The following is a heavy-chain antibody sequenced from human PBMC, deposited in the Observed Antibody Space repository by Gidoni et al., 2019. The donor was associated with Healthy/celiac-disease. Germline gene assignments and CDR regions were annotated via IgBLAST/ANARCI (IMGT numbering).Heavy chain of an antibody. J-gene: IGHJ3*02. CDR2: INHSGST. CDR1: GGSFSGYY. CDR3: ARRTRYCSGGSCYPDKAFDI. Sequence: QVQLQQWGAGLLKPSETLSLTCAVYGGSFSGYYWSWIRQPPGKGLEWIGEINHSGSTNYNPSLKSRVTISVDTSKSQFSLKLSSVTAADTAVYYCARRTRYCSGGSCYPDKAFDIWGQGTMVTVSS. V-gene: IGHV4-34*01. D-gene: IGHD2-15*01.